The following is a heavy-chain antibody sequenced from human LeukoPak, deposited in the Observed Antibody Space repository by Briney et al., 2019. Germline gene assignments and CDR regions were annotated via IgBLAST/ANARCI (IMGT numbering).Heavy chain of an antibody. CDR2: IKQDGSEK. Sequence: PGGSLRLSCAASGFTFSSYWMSWVRQAPGKGLEWVANIKQDGSEKYYVDSVKGRFTISRDNAKNSLYLQMNSLRAEDTAVYYCAMTPMVVVVMFDYWGQGTLVTVSS. V-gene: IGHV3-7*01. J-gene: IGHJ4*02. CDR1: GFTFSSYW. CDR3: AMTPMVVVVMFDY. D-gene: IGHD3-22*01.